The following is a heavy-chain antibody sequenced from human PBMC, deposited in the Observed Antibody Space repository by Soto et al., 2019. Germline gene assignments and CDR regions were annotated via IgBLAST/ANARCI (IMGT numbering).Heavy chain of an antibody. Sequence: EVQLVESGGGLVQPGGSLRLSCAASGFTFSSYSMNWVRQAPGKGLEWGSYIRSSSSTIYYEDSVRGRFTISKDNAKNSLYLQMNSLRAEDTAVYYCARDRRIKNYDILTCYLVWGQGTLVTVSS. CDR2: IRSSSSTI. D-gene: IGHD3-9*01. CDR3: ARDRRIKNYDILTCYLV. V-gene: IGHV3-48*01. CDR1: GFTFSSYS. J-gene: IGHJ4*02.